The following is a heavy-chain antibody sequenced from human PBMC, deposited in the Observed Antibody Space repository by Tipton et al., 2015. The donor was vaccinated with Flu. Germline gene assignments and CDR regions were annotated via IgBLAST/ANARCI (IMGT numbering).Heavy chain of an antibody. CDR3: ARDGGSYSYQH. D-gene: IGHD3-10*01. Sequence: GLVKPSETLSLTCTVSGGSISSYYWSWLRQPPGKGLEWIGFVSYSGITNYNPSLKGRVTMSLDASKNHFSLSLSSVTAADTAVYYCARDGGSYSYQHWGQGTLVTASS. CDR1: GGSISSYY. V-gene: IGHV4-59*13. J-gene: IGHJ1*01. CDR2: VSYSGIT.